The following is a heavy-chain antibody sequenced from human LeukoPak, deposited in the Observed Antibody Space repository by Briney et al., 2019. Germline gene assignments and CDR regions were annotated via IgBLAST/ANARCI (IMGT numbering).Heavy chain of an antibody. CDR1: GATFSSYA. D-gene: IGHD1-26*01. Sequence: SVKVSCKASGATFSSYAISWVRQAPGQGLEWMGGIILIFGTANYAQKFQGRVTITTDESTSTAYMELSSLRSEDTAVYYCARSKFPGSYQPFDYWGQGTLVTVSS. V-gene: IGHV1-69*05. CDR2: IILIFGTA. J-gene: IGHJ4*02. CDR3: ARSKFPGSYQPFDY.